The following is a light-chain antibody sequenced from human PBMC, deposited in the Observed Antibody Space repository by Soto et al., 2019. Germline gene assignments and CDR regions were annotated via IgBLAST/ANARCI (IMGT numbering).Light chain of an antibody. CDR1: QSVSRW. J-gene: IGKJ1*01. CDR3: QQYNDNWT. V-gene: IGKV1-5*03. Sequence: DIQMTQSPSTLSASVGDRVTITCRASQSVSRWLAWYQQKPGKAPKLLIYKASTLESGVPSRISGSGSGTEFTLAISSLQPDDAANYYCQQYNDNWTFGQGTKVEIK. CDR2: KAS.